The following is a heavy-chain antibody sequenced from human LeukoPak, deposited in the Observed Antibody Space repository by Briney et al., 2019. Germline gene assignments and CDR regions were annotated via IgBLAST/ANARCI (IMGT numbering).Heavy chain of an antibody. CDR2: VYHSGST. D-gene: IGHD5-24*01. Sequence: GSLRLSCVDSGFTFTNAWMSWVRQAPGKGLEWIGEVYHSGSTNYNPSLKGRVTISVDKSKNLFSLKLTSVTAADTAMYYCASARWDDWGQGTLVTVSS. J-gene: IGHJ4*02. V-gene: IGHV4-4*02. CDR3: ASARWDD. CDR1: GFTFTNAW.